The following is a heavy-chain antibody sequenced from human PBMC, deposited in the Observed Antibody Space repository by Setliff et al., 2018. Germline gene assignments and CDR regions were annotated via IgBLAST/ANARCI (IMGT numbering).Heavy chain of an antibody. D-gene: IGHD3-3*01. CDR3: AREPWYYNFWSGYTRDYFDY. V-gene: IGHV4-4*02. Sequence: SETLSLTCAVSGGSISSSNWWNWVRQPPGKGLEWIGSIYYSGSTYYNPSLKSRVTISVDTSKNQFSLKLSSVTAADTAVYYCAREPWYYNFWSGYTRDYFDYWGQGTLVTVSS. CDR1: GGSISSSNW. J-gene: IGHJ4*02. CDR2: IYYSGST.